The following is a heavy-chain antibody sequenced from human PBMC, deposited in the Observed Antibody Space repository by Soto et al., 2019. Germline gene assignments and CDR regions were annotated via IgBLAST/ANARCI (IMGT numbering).Heavy chain of an antibody. Sequence: QVQLVQSGPEVKKPGASVKVSCEASGYTFTTSGISWVRQAPGQGLEWMGWISPYNGDTNSAQKFQGRVTMTADTSTGTAYMELMSLKSDDTAVYYCARQGSWPYYYYGLDVWGQGTTVTVSS. D-gene: IGHD1-26*01. CDR1: GYTFTTSG. J-gene: IGHJ6*02. V-gene: IGHV1-18*01. CDR3: ARQGSWPYYYYGLDV. CDR2: ISPYNGDT.